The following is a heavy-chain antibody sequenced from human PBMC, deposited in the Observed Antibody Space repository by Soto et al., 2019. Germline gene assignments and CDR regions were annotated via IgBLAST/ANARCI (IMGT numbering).Heavy chain of an antibody. CDR3: STELYCTSTSCYAGDY. V-gene: IGHV3-15*01. CDR1: GFTFSIAW. Sequence: EVQLVESGGGVVKPGGSLRLSCTSSGFTFSIAWMSWVRQAPGKGLEWVGRIKSKSDGGTTDYAAPVKGRFTISRDDSKNTLYLQMNSLKTEDTAVYYCSTELYCTSTSCYAGDYSGQGTLVTVSS. D-gene: IGHD2-2*01. CDR2: IKSKSDGGTT. J-gene: IGHJ4*02.